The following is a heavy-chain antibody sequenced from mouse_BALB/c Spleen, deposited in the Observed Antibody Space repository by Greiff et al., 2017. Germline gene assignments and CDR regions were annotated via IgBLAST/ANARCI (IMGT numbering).Heavy chain of an antibody. J-gene: IGHJ2*01. V-gene: IGHV5-6-5*01. D-gene: IGHD1-2*01. CDR2: ISSGGST. Sequence: DVKLVESGGGLVKPGGSLKLSCAASGFTFSSYAMSWVRQTPEKRLEWVASISSGGSTYYPDSVKGRFTISRDNARNILYLQMSSLRSEDTAMYYCARPTATKYYFDYWGQGTTLTVSS. CDR3: ARPTATKYYFDY. CDR1: GFTFSSYA.